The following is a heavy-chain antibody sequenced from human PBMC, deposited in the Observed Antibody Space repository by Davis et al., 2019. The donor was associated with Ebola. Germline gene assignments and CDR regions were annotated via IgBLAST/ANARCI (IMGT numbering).Heavy chain of an antibody. V-gene: IGHV1-18*01. Sequence: ASVKVSCKASGYTFTSYGISWVRQTPGQGLEWMGWISAYNGNTNYAQKLQGRVTMTTDTSTSTAYMELRSLRSDDTAVYYCARGLYDFWSGSSLHYWGQGTLVTVSS. D-gene: IGHD3-3*01. J-gene: IGHJ4*02. CDR1: GYTFTSYG. CDR2: ISAYNGNT. CDR3: ARGLYDFWSGSSLHY.